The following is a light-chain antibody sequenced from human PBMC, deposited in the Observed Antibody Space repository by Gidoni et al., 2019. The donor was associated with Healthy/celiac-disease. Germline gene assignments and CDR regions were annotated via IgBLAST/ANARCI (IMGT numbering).Light chain of an antibody. CDR2: AAS. CDR1: QSISSY. J-gene: IGKJ2*04. Sequence: DIQLTQSPSSLSASVGDRVTSTCRASQSISSYLNWYQQKPGKAPKLLIYAASSLQSGVPSRFSGSRAGTDFTLTISSLQPEGFATYYCQQSYSTPMCSFGQGTKLEIK. V-gene: IGKV1-39*01. CDR3: QQSYSTPMCS.